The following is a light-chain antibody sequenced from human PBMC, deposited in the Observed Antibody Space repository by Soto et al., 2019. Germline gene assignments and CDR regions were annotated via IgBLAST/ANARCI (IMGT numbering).Light chain of an antibody. CDR1: QSVSSSY. J-gene: IGKJ1*01. CDR3: QQRSNWWT. Sequence: EIVVTNSASTLSLSPGGRATLSCRASQSVSSSYLAWYQQKPGQAPRLLIYGASSRATGIPDRFSGSGSGTDFTLTISSLEPEDFAVYYCQQRSNWWTFGQGTKVDTK. V-gene: IGKV3D-20*02. CDR2: GAS.